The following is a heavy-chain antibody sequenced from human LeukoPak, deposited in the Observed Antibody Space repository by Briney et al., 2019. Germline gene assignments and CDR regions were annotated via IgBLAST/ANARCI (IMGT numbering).Heavy chain of an antibody. D-gene: IGHD5-18*01. CDR1: GGSISSYC. V-gene: IGHV4-59*01. CDR2: IYYSGST. CDR3: ARDGGYSYGYPYYFDY. J-gene: IGHJ4*02. Sequence: SETLSLTCTVSGGSISSYCWSWIRQPPGKGLEWIGYIYYSGSTNYNPSLKSRVTISVDTSKNQFSLKLSSVTAADTAVYYCARDGGYSYGYPYYFDYWGQGTLVTVSS.